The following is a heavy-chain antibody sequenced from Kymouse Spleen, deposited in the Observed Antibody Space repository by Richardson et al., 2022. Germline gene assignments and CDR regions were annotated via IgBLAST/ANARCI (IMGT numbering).Heavy chain of an antibody. J-gene: IGHJ2*01. V-gene: IGHV4-61*01. CDR1: GGSVSSGSYY. CDR3: ARKDNWNYFDL. D-gene: IGHD1-20*01,IGHD1-7*01. CDR2: IYYSGST. Sequence: QVQLQESGPGLVKPSETLSLTCTVSGGSVSSGSYYWSWIRQPPGKGLEWIGYIYYSGSTNYNPSLKSRVTISVDTSKNQFSLKLSSVTAADTAVYYCARKDNWNYFDLWGRGTLVTVSS.